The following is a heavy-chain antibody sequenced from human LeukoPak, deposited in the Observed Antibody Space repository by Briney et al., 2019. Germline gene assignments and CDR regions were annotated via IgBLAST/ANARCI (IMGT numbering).Heavy chain of an antibody. CDR2: IRNDGTNK. CDR1: GFTFSGSG. CDR3: ARDLDGLLWFGELSDY. V-gene: IGHV3-30*02. J-gene: IGHJ4*02. Sequence: GGSLRLSCAASGFTFSGSGMHWVRQAPGKGLEWVAFIRNDGTNKYYAESAKGRFTISRDNAKNSLYLQMTSLRAEDTAVYYCARDLDGLLWFGELSDYWGQGTLVTVSS. D-gene: IGHD3-10*01.